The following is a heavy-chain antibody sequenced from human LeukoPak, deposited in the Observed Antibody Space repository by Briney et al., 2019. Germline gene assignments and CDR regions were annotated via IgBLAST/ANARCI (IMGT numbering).Heavy chain of an antibody. CDR1: GGSFSGYY. D-gene: IGHD6-13*01. J-gene: IGHJ6*02. CDR2: INHSGST. V-gene: IGHV4-34*01. CDR3: ARGGIAAAGPPYYYYGMDV. Sequence: SETLSLTCAVYGGSFSGYYWSWIRQAPGKGLEWIGEINHSGSTNYNPSLKSRVTISVDTPKNQFSLKLSSVTAADTAVYYCARGGIAAAGPPYYYYGMDVWGQGTPVTVSS.